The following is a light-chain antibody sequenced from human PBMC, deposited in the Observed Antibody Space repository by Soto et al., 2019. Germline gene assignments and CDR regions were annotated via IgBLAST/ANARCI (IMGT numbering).Light chain of an antibody. CDR1: SSNTGADYD. J-gene: IGLJ2*01. V-gene: IGLV1-40*01. Sequence: QSVLTQPPSVSGAPGQRVTISCTGSSSNTGADYDVHWYQHLPGSAPKLRIYDNNIRPSGVPDRFSGSKSGTSASLAITGLQAEDEGDYYCQSYDSSLSNLVVFGGGTKVTVL. CDR3: QSYDSSLSNLVV. CDR2: DNN.